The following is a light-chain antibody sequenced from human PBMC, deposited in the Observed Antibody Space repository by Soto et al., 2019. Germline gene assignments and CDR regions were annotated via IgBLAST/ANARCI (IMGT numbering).Light chain of an antibody. CDR2: GAS. Sequence: EIVLTQSPGTLSLSPGERVTLSCRASQSVDSRFLAWYQQKPGQAPRLLVYGASIRATGIPDRFSGSGSGPDFTLSIRRLEPEDFAVYYCQQYDSSRTFGQGTKVE. CDR1: QSVDSRF. V-gene: IGKV3-20*01. J-gene: IGKJ1*01. CDR3: QQYDSSRT.